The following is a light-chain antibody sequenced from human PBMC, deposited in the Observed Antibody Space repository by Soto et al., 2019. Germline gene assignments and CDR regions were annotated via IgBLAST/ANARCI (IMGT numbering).Light chain of an antibody. Sequence: QSALTQPASVSGSPGQSITISCTGTGSDVGSYSLVSWYQQHPGKAPKLMIYEGSKRPSGVSNRFSGSKSGNTASLTVSGLQAEDEADYYCSSYAGSSNVFGTGTKLTVL. CDR2: EGS. CDR1: GSDVGSYSL. V-gene: IGLV2-14*02. CDR3: SSYAGSSNV. J-gene: IGLJ1*01.